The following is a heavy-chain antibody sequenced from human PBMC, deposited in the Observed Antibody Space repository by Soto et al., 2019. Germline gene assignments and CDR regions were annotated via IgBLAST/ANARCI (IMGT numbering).Heavy chain of an antibody. J-gene: IGHJ3*02. V-gene: IGHV1-18*01. CDR1: GYTFNSYG. Sequence: QVHLVQSGGEVKKPGASVKVSCKASGYTFNSYGISWVRQAPGQGLEWMGWVRVKNGNTNYAQNFQGRFTMTSDTSTSPSYMELRSLRSDDTAVYYCARGPTVGDIWGQGTMVTVSS. CDR2: VRVKNGNT. D-gene: IGHD2-21*02. CDR3: ARGPTVGDI.